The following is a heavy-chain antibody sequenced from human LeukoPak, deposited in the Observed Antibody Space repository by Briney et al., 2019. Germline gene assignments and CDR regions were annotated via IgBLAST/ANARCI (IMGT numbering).Heavy chain of an antibody. D-gene: IGHD6-19*01. CDR2: IIPIFSTA. CDR3: ARTRLSGYSSGWGKDAFDI. CDR1: GGTFSSYA. Sequence: SVKVSCKAPGGTFSSYAISWVRQAPGQGLEWMGGIIPIFSTANYAQKFQGRVTITADESTSTAYMEMSSLRSEDTAVYYCARTRLSGYSSGWGKDAFDIWGQGTMVTVSS. V-gene: IGHV1-69*13. J-gene: IGHJ3*02.